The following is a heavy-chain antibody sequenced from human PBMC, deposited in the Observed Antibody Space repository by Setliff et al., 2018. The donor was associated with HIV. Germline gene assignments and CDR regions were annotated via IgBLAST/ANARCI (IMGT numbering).Heavy chain of an antibody. J-gene: IGHJ4*02. D-gene: IGHD6-19*01. CDR1: GGSFSGFY. CDR3: ARGRGWYGY. V-gene: IGHV4-34*01. CDR2: IYDSEST. Sequence: SETLSLTCAVYGGSFSGFYWNWIRQAPGKGLEWIGNIYDSESTYYNPSLRSRVTISVDTSKNQFSLKLSSVSAADTAVYYCARGRGWYGYWGQGTVVTVSS.